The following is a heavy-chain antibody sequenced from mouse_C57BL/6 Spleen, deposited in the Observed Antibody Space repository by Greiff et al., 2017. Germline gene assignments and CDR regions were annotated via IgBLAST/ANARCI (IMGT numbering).Heavy chain of an antibody. CDR3: ARRPYGYDEGGFDY. CDR1: GYTFTSYD. CDR2: IYPRDGST. V-gene: IGHV1-85*01. Sequence: QVQLQQSGPELVKPGASVKLSCKASGYTFTSYDINWVKQRPGQGLEWIGWIYPRDGSTKYNEKFKGKAILTVTTSSSTAYKDHHSLTSEDSAVYFCARRPYGYDEGGFDYWGQGTTLTFSS. D-gene: IGHD2-2*01. J-gene: IGHJ2*01.